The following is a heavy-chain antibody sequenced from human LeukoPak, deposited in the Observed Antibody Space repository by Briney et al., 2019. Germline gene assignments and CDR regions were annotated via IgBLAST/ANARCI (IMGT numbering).Heavy chain of an antibody. CDR3: ARAGDSSGYYLDY. CDR1: GGFISSYY. Sequence: SEALSLNCTGYGGFISSYYWSWLRQPPGKGLEWIGYIYYSGSTNYNPYLKSRVTISVDTSKNQFSLKLSSVTAADTAVYYCARAGDSSGYYLDYWGQGTLVTVSS. CDR2: IYYSGST. J-gene: IGHJ4*02. V-gene: IGHV4-59*01. D-gene: IGHD3-22*01.